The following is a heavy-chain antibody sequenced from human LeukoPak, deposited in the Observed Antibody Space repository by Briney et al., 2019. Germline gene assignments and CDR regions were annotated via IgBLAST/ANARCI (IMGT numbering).Heavy chain of an antibody. D-gene: IGHD3-22*01. CDR1: GGSFSGYY. Sequence: PSETLSLTCAVYGGSFSGYYWSWIRQSPGKGLEWIGEINHSGSNNYNPCLKSRVTISVDTSKNQFSLKLISVTAADTAVYYCARAATVRSMIVVARRGRWFDPWGQGTLVTVSS. V-gene: IGHV4-34*01. CDR3: ARAATVRSMIVVARRGRWFDP. CDR2: INHSGSN. J-gene: IGHJ5*02.